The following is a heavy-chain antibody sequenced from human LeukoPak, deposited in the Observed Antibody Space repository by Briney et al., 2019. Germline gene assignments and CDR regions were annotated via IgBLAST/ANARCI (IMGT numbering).Heavy chain of an antibody. J-gene: IGHJ4*02. CDR2: ISWNSGSI. CDR3: AKDYSYSSGWYDY. CDR1: GFTFGDFA. D-gene: IGHD6-19*01. V-gene: IGHV3-9*01. Sequence: PGGSLRLSCAASGFTFGDFAMHWVRQVPGKGLEWVSGISWNSGSIGYADSVEGRFTSSRDNAKNSLYLQMNSLRPEDTALYYCAKDYSYSSGWYDYWGQGTLVTVSS.